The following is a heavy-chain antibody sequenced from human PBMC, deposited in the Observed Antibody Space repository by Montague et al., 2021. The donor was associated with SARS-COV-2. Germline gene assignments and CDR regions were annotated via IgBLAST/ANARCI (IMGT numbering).Heavy chain of an antibody. CDR2: IYHSGST. J-gene: IGHJ6*02. CDR1: GYSISSGYY. CDR3: ARDDYTPGDYYYYYGMDV. Sequence: SETLSLTCTASGYSISSGYYWGWIRQPPGKGLEWIGSIYHSGSTYYNPSLKSRVTISVDTSKNQFSLKLSSVTAVDTAVYYCARDDYTPGDYYYYYGMDVWGQGTTVTVSS. D-gene: IGHD4-11*01. V-gene: IGHV4-38-2*02.